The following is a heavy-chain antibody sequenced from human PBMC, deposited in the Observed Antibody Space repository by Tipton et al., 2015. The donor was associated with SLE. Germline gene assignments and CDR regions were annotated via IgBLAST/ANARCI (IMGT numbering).Heavy chain of an antibody. CDR3: ARGYSSSWYDAFDI. CDR2: ISSSSSYI. J-gene: IGHJ3*02. Sequence: VQLVQSGGGLVKPGGSLRLSCAASGFTFSSYSMNWVRQAPGKGLEWVSSISSSSSYIYYADSAKGRFTISRDNAKNSLYLQMNSLRAEDTAVYYCARGYSSSWYDAFDIWGQGTMVTVSS. V-gene: IGHV3-21*01. CDR1: GFTFSSYS. D-gene: IGHD6-13*01.